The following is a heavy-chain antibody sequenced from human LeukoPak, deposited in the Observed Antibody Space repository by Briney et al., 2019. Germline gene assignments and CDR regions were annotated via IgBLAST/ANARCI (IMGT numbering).Heavy chain of an antibody. Sequence: PGGSLRLSCAASGFTFISYSMNWVRQAPGKGLEWVSSISSSSSYIYYADSVKGRFTISRDNAKNSLHLQMNSLRAEDTAVYYCAREKAFLEWLSAGRRDGYYMDVWGKGTTVTVSS. CDR2: ISSSSSYI. CDR3: AREKAFLEWLSAGRRDGYYMDV. D-gene: IGHD3-3*02. V-gene: IGHV3-21*01. CDR1: GFTFISYS. J-gene: IGHJ6*03.